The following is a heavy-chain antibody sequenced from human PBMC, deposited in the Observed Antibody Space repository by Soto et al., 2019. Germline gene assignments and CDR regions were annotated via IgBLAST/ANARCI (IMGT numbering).Heavy chain of an antibody. D-gene: IGHD3-9*01. CDR2: IIPILGIA. CDR1: GGTFSSYT. Sequence: SVKVSCKASGGTFSSYTISWVRQAPGQGLEWMGRIIPILGIANYAQKFQGRVTITADKSTSTAYMELSSLRSEDTAVYYCARDKLNYDILTGYDYWGQGTQVTVSS. V-gene: IGHV1-69*04. CDR3: ARDKLNYDILTGYDY. J-gene: IGHJ4*02.